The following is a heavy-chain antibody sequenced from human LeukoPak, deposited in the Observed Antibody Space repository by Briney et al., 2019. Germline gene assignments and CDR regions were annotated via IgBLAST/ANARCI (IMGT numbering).Heavy chain of an antibody. CDR1: GFTFSSYA. D-gene: IGHD4-17*01. Sequence: GGSLRLSCAASGFTFSSYAMSWVRQAPGKGLEWVPAISGSGDSTYYADSVKGRFTISRDNSKNTLYLQMNSLRAEDTAVYYCAKVPSTVTTKFGYWGQGTLVTVSS. CDR3: AKVPSTVTTKFGY. J-gene: IGHJ4*02. CDR2: ISGSGDST. V-gene: IGHV3-23*01.